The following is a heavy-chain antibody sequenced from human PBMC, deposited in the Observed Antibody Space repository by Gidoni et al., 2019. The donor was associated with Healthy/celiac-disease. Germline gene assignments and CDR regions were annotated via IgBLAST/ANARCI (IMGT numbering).Heavy chain of an antibody. CDR1: GGSISSSSYY. J-gene: IGHJ5*02. CDR2: LYYSGSP. D-gene: IGHD3-22*01. V-gene: IGHV4-39*01. Sequence: QLQLQESGPGLVKPSETLSRTCTVTGGSISSSSYYWGWIRQPPGKGLEWIGSLYYSGSPSYTPSLKSRVTISLDTSNNQFSLKLSSVTAAYTSVYSCARRSSGYYYPGGWFDPWGQGTLVTVSS. CDR3: ARRSSGYYYPGGWFDP.